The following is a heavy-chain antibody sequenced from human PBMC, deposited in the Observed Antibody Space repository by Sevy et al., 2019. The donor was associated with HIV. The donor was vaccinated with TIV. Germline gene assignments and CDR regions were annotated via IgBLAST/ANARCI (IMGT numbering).Heavy chain of an antibody. Sequence: ASVKVSCKASGYTFTNYGISWVRQAPGQGLEWMGWISAYNGNTNYAQKLQDRVTMTPETSTGTAYMELRSLRSDDTAIYYCARDFVVGSSGPNWFDPWGQGTLVTVSS. CDR3: ARDFVVGSSGPNWFDP. CDR1: GYTFTNYG. CDR2: ISAYNGNT. J-gene: IGHJ5*02. V-gene: IGHV1-18*01. D-gene: IGHD2-21*01.